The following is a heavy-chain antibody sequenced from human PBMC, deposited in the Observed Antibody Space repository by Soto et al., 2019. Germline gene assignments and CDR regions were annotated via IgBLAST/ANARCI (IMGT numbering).Heavy chain of an antibody. CDR2: ISYDGSNK. CDR1: GFTFSSYG. Sequence: GGSLRLSCEASGFTFSSYGMHWVRQAPGKGLEWVAVISYDGSNKYYADSVKGRFTISRDNSKNTLYLQMNSLRAEDTAVYYCARDHHGDYYYGYYYYYGMAVWGQGPTVTASS. V-gene: IGHV3-30*03. CDR3: ARDHHGDYYYGYYYYYGMAV. D-gene: IGHD4-17*01. J-gene: IGHJ6*02.